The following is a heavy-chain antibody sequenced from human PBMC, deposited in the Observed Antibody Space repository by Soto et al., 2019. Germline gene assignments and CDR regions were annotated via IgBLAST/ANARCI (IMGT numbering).Heavy chain of an antibody. CDR2: IYYIGSSS. D-gene: IGHD2-2*01. CDR3: ARVSCSNTGCYAGGWFDP. Sequence: SETLSLTCTVSGGSISSGDYYWSWIRQPPGKGLEWIGYIYYIGSSSYYNPSLKSRLTISLDTSKNQFSLKLSSVTAADTAVYYCARVSCSNTGCYAGGWFDPWGQGALVTVSS. V-gene: IGHV4-30-4*01. CDR1: GGSISSGDYY. J-gene: IGHJ5*02.